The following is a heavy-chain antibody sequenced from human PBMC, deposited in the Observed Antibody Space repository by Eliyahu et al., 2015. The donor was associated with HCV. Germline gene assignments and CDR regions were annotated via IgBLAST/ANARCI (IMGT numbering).Heavy chain of an antibody. CDR1: GGSITTYY. Sequence: TLSLTCTVSGGSITTYYWSWIRQPPGKGLEWIAYIHYSGSTNYNPSLKSRVTISVDTSKNQFXLNLTSVTAADTAVYYCASGGGGIAVAGTGGWFDPWGQGTLVTVSS. V-gene: IGHV4-59*01. CDR2: IHYSGST. CDR3: ASGGGGIAVAGTGGWFDP. D-gene: IGHD6-19*01. J-gene: IGHJ5*02.